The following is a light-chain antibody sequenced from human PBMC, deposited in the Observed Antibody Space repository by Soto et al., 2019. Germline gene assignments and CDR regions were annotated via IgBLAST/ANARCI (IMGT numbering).Light chain of an antibody. Sequence: QSALTQPRSVSGSPGQSVTISWTGTSSDVGGYNYVSWYQQHPGKAPKLMIYDVSKWPSGVPDRFSGSKSGNTASLTISGLQAEDEADYYCCSYAGSYIWVFGGGTKLTVL. V-gene: IGLV2-11*01. J-gene: IGLJ3*02. CDR3: CSYAGSYIWV. CDR2: DVS. CDR1: SSDVGGYNY.